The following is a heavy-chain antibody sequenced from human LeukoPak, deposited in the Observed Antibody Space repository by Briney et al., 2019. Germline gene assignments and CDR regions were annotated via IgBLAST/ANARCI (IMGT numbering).Heavy chain of an antibody. CDR1: GFTFSSYA. CDR2: ISYDGSNK. CDR3: ASAGYYDSSGYPGNDAFDI. J-gene: IGHJ3*02. D-gene: IGHD3-22*01. Sequence: GGSLRLSCAASGFTFSSYAMHWVRQAPGKGLEWVAVISYDGSNKYYADSVKGRFTISRDNSKNTLYLQMNSLRAEDTAVYYCASAGYYDSSGYPGNDAFDIWGQGTMVTVSS. V-gene: IGHV3-30*04.